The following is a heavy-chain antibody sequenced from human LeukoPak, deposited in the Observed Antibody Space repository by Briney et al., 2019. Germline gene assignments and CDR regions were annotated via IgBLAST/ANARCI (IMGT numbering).Heavy chain of an antibody. J-gene: IGHJ3*02. CDR2: ISSSGSTI. Sequence: GGSLRLSCAASGFTFSSYEMNWVRQAPGKGLEWVSYISSSGSTIYYADSVKGRFTISRDNAKNSLYLQMSSLRVEDTAVYYCARAGGIEDIWGQGTMVTVSS. V-gene: IGHV3-48*03. CDR1: GFTFSSYE. CDR3: ARAGGIEDI. D-gene: IGHD2-15*01.